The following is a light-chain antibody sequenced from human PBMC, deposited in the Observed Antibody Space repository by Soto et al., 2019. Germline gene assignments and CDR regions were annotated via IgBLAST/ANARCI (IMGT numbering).Light chain of an antibody. CDR3: QQYMNWPT. CDR2: GAS. V-gene: IGKV3-15*01. J-gene: IGKJ5*01. CDR1: QSVRSN. Sequence: EIVMTQSPATLSVSPGERAALSCRASQSVRSNFAWYQQKPGQAPRLLIFGASTRVTGIPARFSGSGSGTEFTLTISSLQSEDFAVYYCQQYMNWPTFGQGTRLENK.